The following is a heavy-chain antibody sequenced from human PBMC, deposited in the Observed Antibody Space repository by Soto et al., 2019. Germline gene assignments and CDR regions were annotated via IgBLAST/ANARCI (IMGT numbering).Heavy chain of an antibody. V-gene: IGHV4-59*08. CDR2: IYYSGST. Sequence: SETLSLTCPVSGGSISSYYWSWIRQPPGKGLEWIGYIYYSGSTNYNPSLKSRVTISVDTSKNQFSLKLSSVTAADTAVYYCARLNAGTTYYYYGMDVWGQGTTVTVSS. CDR3: ARLNAGTTYYYYGMDV. J-gene: IGHJ6*02. CDR1: GGSISSYY. D-gene: IGHD1-7*01.